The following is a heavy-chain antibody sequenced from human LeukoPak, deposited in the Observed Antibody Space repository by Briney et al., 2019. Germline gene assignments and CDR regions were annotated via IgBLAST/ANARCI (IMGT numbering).Heavy chain of an antibody. V-gene: IGHV4-59*01. Sequence: SETLSLTCTVSGASISSYYWSWIRQPPGKGLDWIGYISYSGSTNYNPSLKSRVTISLDTSKNQFSLKLSSVTAADTAVYYCAGVWSPYYYDSSNRGAFDIWGQGTMVTVSS. CDR1: GASISSYY. CDR3: AGVWSPYYYDSSNRGAFDI. CDR2: ISYSGST. J-gene: IGHJ3*02. D-gene: IGHD3-22*01.